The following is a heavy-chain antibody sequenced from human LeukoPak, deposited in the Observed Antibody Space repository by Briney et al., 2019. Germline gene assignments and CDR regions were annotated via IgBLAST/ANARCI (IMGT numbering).Heavy chain of an antibody. D-gene: IGHD1-26*01. CDR2: ISTDGSST. CDR1: GGSINSNSYC. V-gene: IGHV3-74*01. J-gene: IGHJ4*02. CDR3: ARGGSGSSYLVHI. Sequence: PSETLSLTCTVSGGSINSNSYCWGWVRQAPGKGLVWVSLISTDGSSTRYADSVKGRFTISRDNAKNTLYVQMNSLRAEDTAVYYCARGGSGSSYLVHIWGQGTLVTVSS.